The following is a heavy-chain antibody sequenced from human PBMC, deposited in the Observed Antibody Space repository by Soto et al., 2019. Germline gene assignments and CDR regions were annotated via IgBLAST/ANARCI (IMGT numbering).Heavy chain of an antibody. V-gene: IGHV3-33*01. CDR3: ARGSPYYYYYYMDV. Sequence: QVQLVESGGGVVQPGRSLRLSCAASGFTFSSYGMHWGRQAPGKGLEGVAVIWYDGSNKYYADSVKGRFTISRDNSKNTLYLQMNSLRAEDTAVYYCARGSPYYYYYYMDVWGKGTTVTVSS. J-gene: IGHJ6*03. CDR2: IWYDGSNK. CDR1: GFTFSSYG.